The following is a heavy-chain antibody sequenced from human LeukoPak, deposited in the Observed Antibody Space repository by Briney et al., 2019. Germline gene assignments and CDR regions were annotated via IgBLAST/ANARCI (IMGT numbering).Heavy chain of an antibody. V-gene: IGHV3-21*01. J-gene: IGHJ4*02. D-gene: IGHD6-13*01. CDR1: GFTFNTFG. Sequence: PGGSLRLSCAASGFTFNTFGLNWVRQLPGKGLQWVSSISPSSSYIYYKDSVKGRFTISRDDAKNSLYLQMNSLTVGDTAVYYCVRDDAAWLYWGRGALVTVS. CDR3: VRDDAAWLY. CDR2: ISPSSSYI.